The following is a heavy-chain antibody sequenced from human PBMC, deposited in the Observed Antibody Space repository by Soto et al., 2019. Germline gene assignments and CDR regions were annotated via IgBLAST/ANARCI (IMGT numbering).Heavy chain of an antibody. CDR1: GGSISSSYW. Sequence: QVQLQESGPGLVNLPETLSLTCAVSGGSISSSYWWSWVRQPPGKGLEWIGEMYHSGGSNYNPSLKSRVTISVDKSRNQFFLKLTSVTAADTAMYYCARHNWNYSFDYWGQGTLVTVFS. V-gene: IGHV4-4*03. D-gene: IGHD1-7*01. CDR2: MYHSGGS. J-gene: IGHJ4*02. CDR3: ARHNWNYSFDY.